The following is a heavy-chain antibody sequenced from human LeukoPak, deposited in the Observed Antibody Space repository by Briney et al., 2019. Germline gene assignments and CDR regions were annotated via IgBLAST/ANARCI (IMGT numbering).Heavy chain of an antibody. CDR2: IYNSGTT. V-gene: IGHV4-4*07. J-gene: IGHJ4*02. CDR1: GGSISGGSISSYY. Sequence: SETLSLTCTVSGGSISGGSISSYYWSSVRQPAGKGLEWIGRIYNSGTTNYNPSLKSRVTMSVDTSKNQFSLKLNSVTAADTAVYYCARGAPSDYWGQGTLVTVSS. CDR3: ARGAPSDY.